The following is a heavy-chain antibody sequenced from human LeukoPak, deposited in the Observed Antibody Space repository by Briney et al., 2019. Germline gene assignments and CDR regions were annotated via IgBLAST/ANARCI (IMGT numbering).Heavy chain of an antibody. J-gene: IGHJ4*01. D-gene: IGHD4-17*01. CDR3: ARDRVGGDRTGVSLY. CDR2: ISAYNGNT. CDR1: GYPFDNFG. V-gene: IGHV1-18*01. Sequence: AAVKVSCKASGYPFDNFGLTWVRQAPGQGIEWMGWISAYNGNTHYAQKFRGRLTLTTETSTSTAYLELRSLKPDDTAVYYCARDRVGGDRTGVSLYWGQGTLVTVSS.